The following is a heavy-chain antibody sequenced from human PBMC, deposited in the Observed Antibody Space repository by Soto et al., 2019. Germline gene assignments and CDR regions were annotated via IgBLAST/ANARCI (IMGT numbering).Heavy chain of an antibody. Sequence: PGGSLRLSCAASGFTFSGYWMHWVRQAPGKGLVWVSYISSSGTIIYYLDSVRGRFTISRDNAKTSLYLQMSSLRAEDTAVYYCARGPLGDYGDVYFDYWGQGTPVTVSS. CDR3: ARGPLGDYGDVYFDY. CDR1: GFTFSGYW. V-gene: IGHV3-48*01. D-gene: IGHD4-17*01. CDR2: ISSSGTII. J-gene: IGHJ4*02.